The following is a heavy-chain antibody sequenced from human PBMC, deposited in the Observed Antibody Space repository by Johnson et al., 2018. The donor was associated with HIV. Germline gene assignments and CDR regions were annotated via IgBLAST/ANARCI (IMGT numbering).Heavy chain of an antibody. Sequence: VQLVESGGGLIQPGGSLRLSCAASGFTVSNNYMTWVRQAPGKGLEWVSVIYSGGSTYYADSVKGRFIISRDISKNTLHLQMNSLRAEDTAVCYCAREWGMITFGGVIPRNAFDIWGQGTMVTVSS. J-gene: IGHJ3*02. CDR3: AREWGMITFGGVIPRNAFDI. D-gene: IGHD3-16*02. CDR1: GFTVSNNY. CDR2: IYSGGST. V-gene: IGHV3-53*01.